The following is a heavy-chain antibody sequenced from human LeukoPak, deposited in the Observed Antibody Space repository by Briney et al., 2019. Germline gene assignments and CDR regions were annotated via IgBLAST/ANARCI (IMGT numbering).Heavy chain of an antibody. V-gene: IGHV3-66*01. CDR3: ARGQPYSSRWYGYYFDY. CDR2: IYSGGST. Sequence: GGSLRLSCAASGFTVSSNYMSWVRQAPGKGLEWVSVIYSGGSTYYADSVKGRFTISRDNSKNTLYLQMNSLRAEDTAVYYCARGQPYSSRWYGYYFDYWGQGTLVTVSS. J-gene: IGHJ4*02. D-gene: IGHD6-13*01. CDR1: GFTVSSNY.